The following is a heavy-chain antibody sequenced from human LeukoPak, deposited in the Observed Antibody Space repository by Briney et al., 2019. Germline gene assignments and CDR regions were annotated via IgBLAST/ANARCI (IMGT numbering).Heavy chain of an antibody. Sequence: GGSLRLSCAASGFTFSSYWMSWVRQAPGKGLEWVANIKQDGSEKYYVDSVKGRFTISRDNAKNSLYLQMNSLRAEDTAVYYCVAREDIVVVPAAIGEALTYYGMDVWGQGTTVTVSS. CDR2: IKQDGSEK. J-gene: IGHJ6*02. D-gene: IGHD2-2*01. CDR3: VAREDIVVVPAAIGEALTYYGMDV. CDR1: GFTFSSYW. V-gene: IGHV3-7*01.